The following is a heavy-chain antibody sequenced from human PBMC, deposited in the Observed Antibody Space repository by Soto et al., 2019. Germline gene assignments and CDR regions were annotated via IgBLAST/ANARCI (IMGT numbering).Heavy chain of an antibody. V-gene: IGHV3-48*03. CDR1: GFSFRSYE. J-gene: IGHJ4*02. CDR2: ISGSDSTT. Sequence: AGGSLRLSCAASGFSFRSYEMNWVRQAPGKGLEWVSYISGSDSTTYYADSVKGRFTISRDNCKNPLFLQMNSISAEDTAVSYCARDSLAVADFFDWWGPGTLVTVSS. D-gene: IGHD6-19*01. CDR3: ARDSLAVADFFDW.